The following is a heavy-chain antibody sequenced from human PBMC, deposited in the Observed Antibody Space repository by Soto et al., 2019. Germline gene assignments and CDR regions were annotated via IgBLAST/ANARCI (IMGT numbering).Heavy chain of an antibody. CDR2: ISHTGTT. CDR3: ARERASDRNRPFHP. D-gene: IGHD1-1*01. Sequence: PAEPRSLTCSVSSDSINIGGFFWSWIRQPRGRSLEWIASISHTGTTYYNPSLKSRVAITVDTSWKQFSLKMLSVTAADTAFYYCARERASDRNRPFHPWGQGTLVTVSS. CDR1: SDSINIGGFF. J-gene: IGHJ5*02. V-gene: IGHV4-30-4*01.